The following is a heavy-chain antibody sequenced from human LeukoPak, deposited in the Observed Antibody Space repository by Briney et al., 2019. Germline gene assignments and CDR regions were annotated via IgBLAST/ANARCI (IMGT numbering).Heavy chain of an antibody. Sequence: PGRSLRLSCVVSGFTFSSYGMHWVRQAPGKGLEWVAVISYDGSNKYYADSVKGRFTISRDNSKNTLYLQMNSLRAEDTAVYYCARDGYSSSWYLSGMDVWGQGTTVTVSS. J-gene: IGHJ6*02. V-gene: IGHV3-30*03. D-gene: IGHD6-13*01. CDR2: ISYDGSNK. CDR1: GFTFSSYG. CDR3: ARDGYSSSWYLSGMDV.